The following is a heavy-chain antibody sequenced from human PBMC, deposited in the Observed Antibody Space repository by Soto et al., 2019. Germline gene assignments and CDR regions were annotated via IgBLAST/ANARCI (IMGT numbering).Heavy chain of an antibody. D-gene: IGHD2-2*01. V-gene: IGHV1-69*04. J-gene: IGHJ5*02. CDR2: IIPILGIA. CDR3: ARDRKPDIVVVPAATSNWFDP. Sequence: GASVKVSCKASGGTFSSYTISWVRQAPGQGLEWMGRIIPILGIANYAQKFQGRVTITADKSTSTAYMELSSLRSEDTAVYYCARDRKPDIVVVPAATSNWFDPWGQGTLVTVSS. CDR1: GGTFSSYT.